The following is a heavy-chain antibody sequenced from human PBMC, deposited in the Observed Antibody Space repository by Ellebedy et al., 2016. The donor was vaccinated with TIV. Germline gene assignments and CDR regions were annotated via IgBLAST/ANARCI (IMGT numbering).Heavy chain of an antibody. Sequence: PGGSLRLSCSASGFTFSRYAMHWVRQAPGKGLEYISAIVSHGDSTYYANSVKGRCIISRDNSKNTLYLKMSSLRLEDTAVYYCVKAWGDWGQGTLVTVSS. V-gene: IGHV3-64D*09. J-gene: IGHJ4*02. CDR3: VKAWGD. D-gene: IGHD3-16*01. CDR1: GFTFSRYA. CDR2: IVSHGDST.